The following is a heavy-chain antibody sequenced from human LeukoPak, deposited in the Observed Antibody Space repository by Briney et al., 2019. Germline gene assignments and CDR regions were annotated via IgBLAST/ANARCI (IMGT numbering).Heavy chain of an antibody. Sequence: GGSLRLSCAASGFTFSSYAMSWARQAPGKGLEWVSAISGSGGSTYYADSVKGRFTISRDNSKNTLYLQMNSLRAEDTAVYYCAKDYYDSSGYPPDAFDIWGQGTMVTVSS. J-gene: IGHJ3*02. CDR1: GFTFSSYA. CDR3: AKDYYDSSGYPPDAFDI. D-gene: IGHD3-22*01. V-gene: IGHV3-23*01. CDR2: ISGSGGST.